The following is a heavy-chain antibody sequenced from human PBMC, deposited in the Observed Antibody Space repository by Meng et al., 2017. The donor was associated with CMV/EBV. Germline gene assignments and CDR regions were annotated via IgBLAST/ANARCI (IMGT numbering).Heavy chain of an antibody. Sequence: GESLKISCAASGFTFSGSAMHWVRQASGKGLEWVGRIRSKANSYATAYAASVKGRFTISRDDSKNTAHLQMNSLKTEDTAVYYCTTPRRDGYNYYFDYWGQGTLVTVSS. V-gene: IGHV3-73*01. J-gene: IGHJ4*02. CDR3: TTPRRDGYNYYFDY. D-gene: IGHD5-24*01. CDR2: IRSKANSYAT. CDR1: GFTFSGSA.